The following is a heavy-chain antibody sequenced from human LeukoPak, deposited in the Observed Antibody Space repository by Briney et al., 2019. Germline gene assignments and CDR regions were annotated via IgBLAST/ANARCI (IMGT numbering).Heavy chain of an antibody. Sequence: PSETLSLTCTVSGGSVSSGSYYWSWIRQPPGKGLEWIGYIYYSGSNYYNPSLKSRAIISVDTSRNQFSLKLTSVTAADTAVYYCARDCSGRSEYPPFDYWGQGALVTASS. D-gene: IGHD2-15*01. J-gene: IGHJ4*02. CDR3: ARDCSGRSEYPPFDY. CDR1: GGSVSSGSYY. CDR2: IYYSGSN. V-gene: IGHV4-61*01.